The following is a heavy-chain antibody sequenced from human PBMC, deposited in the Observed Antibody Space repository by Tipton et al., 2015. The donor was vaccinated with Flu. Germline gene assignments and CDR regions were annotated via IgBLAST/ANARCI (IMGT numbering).Heavy chain of an antibody. Sequence: TLSLTCTVSGGSISSYYWSWIRQPAGKGLEWIGRISTSGTTNYNPSLESRVTISVDPSKNQFSLSLSSVTAADTAVYYCAREFLFFGELSTAYYFDSWGQGTLVTVSS. CDR2: ISTSGTT. CDR3: AREFLFFGELSTAYYFDS. J-gene: IGHJ4*02. CDR1: GGSISSYY. D-gene: IGHD3-16*01. V-gene: IGHV4-4*07.